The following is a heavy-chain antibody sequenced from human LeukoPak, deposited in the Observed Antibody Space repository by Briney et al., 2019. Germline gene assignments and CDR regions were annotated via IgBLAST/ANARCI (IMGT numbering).Heavy chain of an antibody. CDR1: GFTFSNYW. CDR3: ARTIVGAAFDY. Sequence: GGSLRLSCAASGFTFSNYWMHWVRQAPGKGVVWGSRIDGDGSSTSYADSVKGRFTISRDNAKNTLYLQMTSLRAEDTAVYYCARTIVGAAFDYWGQGTLVTVSS. D-gene: IGHD1-26*01. J-gene: IGHJ4*02. V-gene: IGHV3-74*01. CDR2: IDGDGSST.